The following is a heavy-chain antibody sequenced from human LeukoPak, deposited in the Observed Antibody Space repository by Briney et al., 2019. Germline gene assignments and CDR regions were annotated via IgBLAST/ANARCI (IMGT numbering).Heavy chain of an antibody. V-gene: IGHV3-43*02. CDR1: GFTFDDYA. Sequence: GGSLRLSCAASGFTFDDYAMHWVRQAPGKGLEWVSLISGDGGSTYYADSVKGRFTISRDNSKNSLYLQMNGLRTEDTALYYCAKDLWFGELYGMDVWGQGTTVTVSS. D-gene: IGHD3-10*01. CDR3: AKDLWFGELYGMDV. J-gene: IGHJ6*02. CDR2: ISGDGGST.